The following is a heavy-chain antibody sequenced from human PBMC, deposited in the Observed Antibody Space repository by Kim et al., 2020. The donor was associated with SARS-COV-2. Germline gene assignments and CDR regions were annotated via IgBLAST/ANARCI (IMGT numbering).Heavy chain of an antibody. D-gene: IGHD3-9*01. V-gene: IGHV4-61*02. J-gene: IGHJ4*02. CDR3: ATSYYDILTGFINFDY. Sequence: SETLSLTCTVSGGSISSGSYYWSWIRQPAGKGLEWIGRIYTSGSTNYNPSLKSRVTISVDTSKNQFSLKLSSVTAADTAVYYCATSYYDILTGFINFDYWGQGTLVTVSS. CDR2: IYTSGST. CDR1: GGSISSGSYY.